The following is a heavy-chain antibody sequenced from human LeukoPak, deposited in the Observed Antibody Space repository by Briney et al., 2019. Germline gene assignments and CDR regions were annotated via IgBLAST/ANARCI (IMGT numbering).Heavy chain of an antibody. V-gene: IGHV4-30-4*01. CDR1: GGSISSGDYY. CDR3: AREYWDGYNSTRRTFDY. Sequence: PSQTLSLTCTVSGGSISSGDYYWSWIRQPPGKGLEWIGYIYYSGSTYYNPSLKSRVTISVDTSKNQFSLKLSSVTAADTAVYYCAREYWDGYNSTRRTFDYWGQGTLVTVSS. J-gene: IGHJ4*02. CDR2: IYYSGST. D-gene: IGHD5-24*01.